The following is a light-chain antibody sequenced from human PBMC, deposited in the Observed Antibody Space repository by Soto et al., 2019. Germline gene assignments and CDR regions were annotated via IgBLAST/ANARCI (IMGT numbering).Light chain of an antibody. V-gene: IGKV3-11*01. Sequence: EIVLTQSPATLSLSPGERATLSFMASQSVSSYLLWYQQKPGQAPRLLIYDASNRATGIPARFSGSGSETDLTLTISSLEPEDFAVYYCQHRMNWPLTFGQGTRLEIK. J-gene: IGKJ5*01. CDR1: QSVSSY. CDR3: QHRMNWPLT. CDR2: DAS.